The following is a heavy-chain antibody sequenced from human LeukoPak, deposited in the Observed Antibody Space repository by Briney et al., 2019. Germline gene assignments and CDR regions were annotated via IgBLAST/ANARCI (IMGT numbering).Heavy chain of an antibody. CDR3: AKPAGWYYDSSGYFNY. J-gene: IGHJ4*02. V-gene: IGHV3-23*01. CDR2: ILDSGGNT. CDR1: GFTFNIYT. Sequence: GGSLRLSCAGSGFTFNIYTMSWVRQAPGRGLEWVSTILDSGGNTYYADSVKGRFTISRDNSKNTLYLQMNSLRAEDTAVYYCAKPAGWYYDSSGYFNYWGQGILVTVSS. D-gene: IGHD3-22*01.